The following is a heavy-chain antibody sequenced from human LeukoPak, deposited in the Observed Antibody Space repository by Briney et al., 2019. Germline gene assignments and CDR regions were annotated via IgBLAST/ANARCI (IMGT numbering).Heavy chain of an antibody. J-gene: IGHJ1*01. CDR3: ARQGEDSSSSEVYFQH. CDR1: GYSISSGYY. V-gene: IGHV4-38-2*02. CDR2: INRSGVT. Sequence: SETLSLTCIVSGYSISSGYYWSWIRLAPGKGLEWIGEINRSGVTNYNPSLKSRVTLSVDTSKSQFSLKLTSLTATDTAVYYCARQGEDSSSSEVYFQHWGQGTLVTVSS. D-gene: IGHD6-6*01.